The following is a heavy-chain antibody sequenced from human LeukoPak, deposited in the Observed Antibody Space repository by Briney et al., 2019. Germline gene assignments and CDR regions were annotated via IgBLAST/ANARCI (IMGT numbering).Heavy chain of an antibody. CDR3: AILRSIVGARDAFDI. CDR2: IIPIFGTA. D-gene: IGHD1-26*01. CDR1: GGTFSSYA. Sequence: SVKVSCKASGGTFSSYAISWVRQAPGQGLEWMGRIIPIFGTANYAQKFQGRVTITTDESTSTAYMELSSLRPEDTAVYYCAILRSIVGARDAFDIWGQGTMVTVSS. V-gene: IGHV1-69*05. J-gene: IGHJ3*02.